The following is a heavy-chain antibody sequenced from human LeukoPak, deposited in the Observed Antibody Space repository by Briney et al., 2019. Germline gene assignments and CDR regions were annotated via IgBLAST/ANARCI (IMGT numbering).Heavy chain of an antibody. V-gene: IGHV4-39*01. J-gene: IGHJ5*02. Sequence: TSETLSLTCTVSGGSISSSSYYWGWIRQPPGKGLEWIGSIYYSGSTYYNPSLKSRVTISVDTSKNQFSLKLSSVTAADTAAYYCARGSTVTTILRKNNWFDPWGQGTLVTVSS. D-gene: IGHD4-17*01. CDR1: GGSISSSSYY. CDR3: ARGSTVTTILRKNNWFDP. CDR2: IYYSGST.